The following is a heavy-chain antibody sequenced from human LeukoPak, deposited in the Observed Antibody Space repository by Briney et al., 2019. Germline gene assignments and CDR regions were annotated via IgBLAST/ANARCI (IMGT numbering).Heavy chain of an antibody. CDR2: INHSGST. Sequence: SETLSLTCTVSGGSISSGDYYWSWIRQPPGKGLEWIGEINHSGSTNYNPSLKSRVTISVDTSKNQFSLKLSSVTAADTAVYYGEKGIRYFDWLAYHWFDPWGQGTLVTVSS. V-gene: IGHV4-39*07. J-gene: IGHJ5*02. CDR1: GGSISSGDYY. CDR3: EKGIRYFDWLAYHWFDP. D-gene: IGHD3-9*01.